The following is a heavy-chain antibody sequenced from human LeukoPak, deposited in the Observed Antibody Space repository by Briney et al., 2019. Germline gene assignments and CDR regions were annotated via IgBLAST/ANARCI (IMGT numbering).Heavy chain of an antibody. CDR1: GYTFTSYY. CDR2: INLNGGST. J-gene: IGHJ4*02. V-gene: IGHV1-46*03. CDR3: TRVYCSSSSCYNADY. Sequence: ASVKVSCKTSGYTFTSYYMHWVRQAPGQGLEWMGIINLNGGSTKYAQKSQGRVTMTRDTSTSTVYIELRSLRSEDTAVYYCTRVYCSSSSCYNADYWGQGTLVTVSS. D-gene: IGHD2-2*02.